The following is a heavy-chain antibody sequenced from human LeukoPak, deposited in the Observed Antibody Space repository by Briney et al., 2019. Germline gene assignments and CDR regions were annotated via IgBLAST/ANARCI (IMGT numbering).Heavy chain of an antibody. Sequence: GGSLRLSCAASGFTFDDYAMHWVRRAPGKGLVWVSRINSDGSSTSYADSVKGRFTISRDNAKNTLYLQMNSLRAEDTAVYYCARGHIVVLTAPDNWGQGTLVTVSS. J-gene: IGHJ4*02. D-gene: IGHD2-21*02. CDR2: INSDGSST. CDR1: GFTFDDYA. V-gene: IGHV3-74*01. CDR3: ARGHIVVLTAPDN.